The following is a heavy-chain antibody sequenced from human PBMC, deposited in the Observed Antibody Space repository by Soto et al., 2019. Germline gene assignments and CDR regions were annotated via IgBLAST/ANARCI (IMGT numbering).Heavy chain of an antibody. V-gene: IGHV4-39*01. CDR1: GGSISRSSYY. J-gene: IGHJ4*02. CDR3: ARHPSSGSYFDY. Sequence: QLQLQESGPGLVKPSETLSLTCTVSGGSISRSSYYWGWIRKPPGKGLEWIGSIYYSGSTYYNPSLKSRVTISVDTSKNQFSLKLSSVTAADTAVYYCARHPSSGSYFDYWGQGTLVTVSS. D-gene: IGHD1-26*01. CDR2: IYYSGST.